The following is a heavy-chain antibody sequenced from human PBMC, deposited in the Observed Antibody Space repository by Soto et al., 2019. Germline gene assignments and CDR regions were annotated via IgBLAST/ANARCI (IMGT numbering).Heavy chain of an antibody. J-gene: IGHJ4*02. CDR3: ARDYGSGWFFDY. Sequence: PGGSLRLSCAASGFTFSSYEMNWVRQAPGKGLEWISYISSSGSPIYYADSVKGRFTISRDNAKNSLYLQMISLRAEDTAIYYCARDYGSGWFFDYWGQGTLVTVSS. V-gene: IGHV3-48*03. CDR2: ISSSGSPI. CDR1: GFTFSSYE. D-gene: IGHD6-19*01.